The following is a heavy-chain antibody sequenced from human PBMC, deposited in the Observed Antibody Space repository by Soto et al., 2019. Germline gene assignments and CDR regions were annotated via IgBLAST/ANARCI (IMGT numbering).Heavy chain of an antibody. CDR1: GGTFSSYA. J-gene: IGHJ3*02. Sequence: SVKVSCKASGGTFSSYAISWVRQAPGQGLEWMGGIIPIFGTANYAQKFQGRVTITADESTSTAYMELSSLRSEDTAMYYCASPFYDSSGKSSFDIWGQGTMVTVSS. V-gene: IGHV1-69*13. CDR3: ASPFYDSSGKSSFDI. CDR2: IIPIFGTA. D-gene: IGHD3-22*01.